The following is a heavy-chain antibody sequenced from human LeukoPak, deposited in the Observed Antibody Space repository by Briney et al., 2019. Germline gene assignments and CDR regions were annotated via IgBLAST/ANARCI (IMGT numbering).Heavy chain of an antibody. CDR2: ISAYNGNT. CDR1: GYTFTNYY. V-gene: IGHV1-18*04. D-gene: IGHD3-22*01. Sequence: ASVKVSCKASGYTFTNYYIHWVRKAPGQGLEWMGWISAYNGNTNYAQKFQGRVTMTTDTSTSTAYMELRSLRSDDTAVYYCARDGKQWLPNNWFDPWGQGTLVTVSS. J-gene: IGHJ5*02. CDR3: ARDGKQWLPNNWFDP.